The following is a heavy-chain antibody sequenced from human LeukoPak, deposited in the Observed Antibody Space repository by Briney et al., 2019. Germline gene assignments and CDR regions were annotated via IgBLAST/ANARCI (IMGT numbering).Heavy chain of an antibody. Sequence: ASVKVSCKASGYTFTSYDINWVRQATGQGLEWMGWMNPNSGNTGYAQKFQGRVTMTRDTSISTAYMELSSLRSEDTAVYYCATADYSNYLPFDYWGQGTLVTVSS. D-gene: IGHD4-11*01. J-gene: IGHJ4*02. CDR1: GYTFTSYD. CDR2: MNPNSGNT. CDR3: ATADYSNYLPFDY. V-gene: IGHV1-8*01.